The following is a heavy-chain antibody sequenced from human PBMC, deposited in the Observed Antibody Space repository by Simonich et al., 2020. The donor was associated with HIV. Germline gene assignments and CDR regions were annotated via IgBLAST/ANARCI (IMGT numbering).Heavy chain of an antibody. CDR3: ARNGIAARPDTSEVDY. Sequence: QVQLQQWSAGLLKPSETLSLTCAVYGGSFSGYYWSWIRQPPGKGLEGIAKINNSGSSYYTPSLKSRVTISVDTSKSQFSLKVSSVTAADTAVYYCARNGIAARPDTSEVDYWGQGTLVTVSS. D-gene: IGHD6-6*01. J-gene: IGHJ4*02. V-gene: IGHV4-34*02. CDR1: GGSFSGYY. CDR2: INNSGSS.